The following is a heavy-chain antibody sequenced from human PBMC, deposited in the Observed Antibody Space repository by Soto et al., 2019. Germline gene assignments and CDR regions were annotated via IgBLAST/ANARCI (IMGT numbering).Heavy chain of an antibody. CDR2: IDPSDSYI. CDR3: GRLNQTEPSYGMDV. Sequence: PGESLKVSCEPSLYSFTSYLISCGREMPGKGLEWMGRIDPSDSYIDYSPSLQGHVTVEVDKSTTTAYLQWSSLKASETAIYYCGRLNQTEPSYGMDVWGQGTTVTVSS. CDR1: LYSFTSYL. V-gene: IGHV5-10-1*01. D-gene: IGHD1-1*01. J-gene: IGHJ6*02.